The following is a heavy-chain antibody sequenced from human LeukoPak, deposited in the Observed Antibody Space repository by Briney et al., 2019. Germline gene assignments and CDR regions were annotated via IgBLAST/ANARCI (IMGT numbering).Heavy chain of an antibody. CDR1: GGSFSGYY. Sequence: SETLSLTCAVYGGSFSGYYWSWIRQPPGKGLEWIGEINHSGSTNYNPSLKSRVTMSVDTSKNQFSLKLSSVTAADTAVYYCARVVNCSSTSCYGVWSNWFDPWGQGTLVTVSS. CDR3: ARVVNCSSTSCYGVWSNWFDP. CDR2: INHSGST. J-gene: IGHJ5*02. D-gene: IGHD2-2*01. V-gene: IGHV4-34*01.